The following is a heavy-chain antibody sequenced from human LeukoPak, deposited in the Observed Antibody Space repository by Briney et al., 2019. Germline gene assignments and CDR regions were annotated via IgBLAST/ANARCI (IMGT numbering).Heavy chain of an antibody. Sequence: KSSETLSLTCTVSGGSISSYYWSWIRQPPGKGLEWIGYIYYSGSTNYNPSLKSRVTISVDTCKNQFSLKLSSVTAADTAVYYCARALGYCSSTSCYEADYYYYYYMDVWGKGTTVTVSS. V-gene: IGHV4-59*01. J-gene: IGHJ6*03. CDR2: IYYSGST. D-gene: IGHD2-2*01. CDR3: ARALGYCSSTSCYEADYYYYYYMDV. CDR1: GGSISSYY.